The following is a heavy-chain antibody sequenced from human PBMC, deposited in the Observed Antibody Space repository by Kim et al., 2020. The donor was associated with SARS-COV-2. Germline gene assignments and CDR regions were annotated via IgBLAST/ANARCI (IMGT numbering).Heavy chain of an antibody. V-gene: IGHV1-3*01. D-gene: IGHD6-19*01. Sequence: YSRTLPARATITRDTSRTMVYLALSSLRSEDTAVYYCAREGHSSGSLGFDHWGQGTLVTVSS. CDR3: AREGHSSGSLGFDH. J-gene: IGHJ4*02.